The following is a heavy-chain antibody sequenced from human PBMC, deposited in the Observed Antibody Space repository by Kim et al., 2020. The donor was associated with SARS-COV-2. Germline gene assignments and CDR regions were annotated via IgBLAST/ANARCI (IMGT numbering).Heavy chain of an antibody. CDR1: GVSISSGIYF. Sequence: SETLSLTCTVSGVSISSGIYFWAWIRQPPGRGLEWIGSIYYSGSTYDNPSLKSRVSISVDTSKNQFSLNLNSVTAADAAVYYCARHRRGYGAFD. CDR3: ARHRRGYGAFD. V-gene: IGHV4-39*01. D-gene: IGHD5-12*01. J-gene: IGHJ5*02. CDR2: IYYSGST.